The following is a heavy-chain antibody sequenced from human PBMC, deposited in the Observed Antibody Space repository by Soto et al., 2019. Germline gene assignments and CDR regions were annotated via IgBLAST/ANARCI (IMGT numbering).Heavy chain of an antibody. J-gene: IGHJ4*02. D-gene: IGHD5-12*01. V-gene: IGHV4-4*07. Sequence: QVQLQESGPGLVKPSETLSLTCIVSGVFLSTYPWSWIRQPAGKGMEWIGRMHTSGSTNYNPSLKSRGSMSVDTAKNPFSLKVSSVTAADTAVYYCARDEYGYGDAYDSWGQGTLVTVSS. CDR1: GVFLSTYP. CDR3: ARDEYGYGDAYDS. CDR2: MHTSGST.